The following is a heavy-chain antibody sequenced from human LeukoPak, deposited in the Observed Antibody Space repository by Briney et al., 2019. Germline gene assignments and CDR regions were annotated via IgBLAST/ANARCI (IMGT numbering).Heavy chain of an antibody. CDR1: GFTFSDYY. J-gene: IGHJ4*02. CDR3: ARYYDSSCYSDYFDY. Sequence: GGSLRLSCAASGFTFSDYYMSWIRQAPGKGLEWVSYISSSGSTIYYADSVKGRFTISRDNAKNSLYLQMNSLRAEDTAVYYCARYYDSSCYSDYFDYWGQGTLVTVSS. V-gene: IGHV3-11*04. D-gene: IGHD3-22*01. CDR2: ISSSGSTI.